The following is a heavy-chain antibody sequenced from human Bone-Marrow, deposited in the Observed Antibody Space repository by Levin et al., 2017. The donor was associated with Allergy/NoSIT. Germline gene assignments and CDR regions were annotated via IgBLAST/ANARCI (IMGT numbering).Heavy chain of an antibody. J-gene: IGHJ6*02. V-gene: IGHV3-53*01. CDR1: GFSVSDNY. CDR2: IYSGGNT. Sequence: GGSLRLSCVASGFSVSDNYLAWVRQAPGRGLEWVSIIYSGGNTSDADAVRGRFTISKDSSQNRLFLQMNNLRGEDTATYYCATMSSPSYYYALDVWGQGTTVTVSS. CDR3: ATMSSPSYYYALDV.